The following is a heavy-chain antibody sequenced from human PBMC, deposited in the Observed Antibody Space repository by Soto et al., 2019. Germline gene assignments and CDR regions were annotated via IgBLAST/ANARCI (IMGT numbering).Heavy chain of an antibody. CDR2: IIPIFGTA. CDR3: ARDVADGDYKGGNWYFDL. CDR1: GGTFSSYA. Sequence: QVQLVQSGAEVKKPGSSVKVSCKASGGTFSSYAISWVRQAPGQGLEWMGGIIPIFGTANYAQKFQGRVTITADESTSTAYMELSSLRSEDTAVYYCARDVADGDYKGGNWYFDLWGRGTLVTVSS. V-gene: IGHV1-69*12. D-gene: IGHD4-17*01. J-gene: IGHJ2*01.